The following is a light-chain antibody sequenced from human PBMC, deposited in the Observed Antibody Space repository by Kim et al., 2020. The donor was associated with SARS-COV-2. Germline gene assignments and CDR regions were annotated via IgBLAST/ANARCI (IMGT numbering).Light chain of an antibody. V-gene: IGKV1-39*01. CDR2: AAS. CDR1: QSISTY. CDR3: QQTYNAPRT. Sequence: DIQMTQSPSSLSASVGDRVSITCRASQSISTYLNWYQQKPGKAPKLLIYAASSLQSAVPSRFSGSGSRTDFTLTITSLQPEDFATYYCQQTYNAPRTFGGGTKLEI. J-gene: IGKJ4*01.